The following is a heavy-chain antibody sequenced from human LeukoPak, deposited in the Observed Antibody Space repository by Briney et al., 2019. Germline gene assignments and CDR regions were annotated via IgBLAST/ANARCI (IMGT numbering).Heavy chain of an antibody. V-gene: IGHV3-66*03. CDR2: IYSDNT. CDR3: AKVGLTVTTILDYFDY. CDR1: GFTVSSNS. D-gene: IGHD4-11*01. Sequence: AGGSLRLSCTVSGFTVSSNSMSWVRQAPGEGLEWVSFIYSDNTHYSDSVKGRFTISRDNSKNTLYLQMNSLRAEDTAVYYCAKVGLTVTTILDYFDYWGQGTLVTVSS. J-gene: IGHJ4*02.